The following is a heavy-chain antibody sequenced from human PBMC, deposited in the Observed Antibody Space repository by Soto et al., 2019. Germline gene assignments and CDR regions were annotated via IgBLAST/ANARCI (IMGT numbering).Heavy chain of an antibody. Sequence: PGESLKISCAASGFTFSNYGMHWVRQAPGKGLEWVGRIRSKANSYATAYVASVKGRFTISRDDSKNTAYLQMNSLKTEDTAVYYCTSQGYSYGFVYWGQGTLVTVSS. CDR2: IRSKANSYAT. CDR3: TSQGYSYGFVY. CDR1: GFTFSNYG. V-gene: IGHV3-73*01. J-gene: IGHJ4*02. D-gene: IGHD5-18*01.